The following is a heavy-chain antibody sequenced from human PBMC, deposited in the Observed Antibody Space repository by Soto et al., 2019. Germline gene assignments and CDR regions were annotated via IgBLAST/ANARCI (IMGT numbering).Heavy chain of an antibody. J-gene: IGHJ4*02. D-gene: IGHD3-22*01. Sequence: ASVKVSCKASGYTFTSYGISWVRQAPGQGLEWMGWISAYNGNTNYAQKLQGRVTMTTDTSTSTAYMELRSLRSDDTAVYYCARSGRGITMIVVAKSFDYWGQGTLVTVSS. CDR3: ARSGRGITMIVVAKSFDY. V-gene: IGHV1-18*01. CDR1: GYTFTSYG. CDR2: ISAYNGNT.